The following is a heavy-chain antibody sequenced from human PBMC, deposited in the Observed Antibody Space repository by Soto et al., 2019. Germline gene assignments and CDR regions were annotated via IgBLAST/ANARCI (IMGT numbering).Heavy chain of an antibody. CDR2: IYYSGST. J-gene: IGHJ5*02. D-gene: IGHD3-10*01. V-gene: IGHV4-30-4*01. Sequence: PSETLSLTCTVSGGSISSDDYYWNWIRQPPGKGLESIGYIYYSGSTYYNPSLKSRVTISVDASKNQFSLKLTSVTAADTAIYYCDRDAIMVRGHWFDPWGQGTLVTVSS. CDR3: DRDAIMVRGHWFDP. CDR1: GGSISSDDYY.